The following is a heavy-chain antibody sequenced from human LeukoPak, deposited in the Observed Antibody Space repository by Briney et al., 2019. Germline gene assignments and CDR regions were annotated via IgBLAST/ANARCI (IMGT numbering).Heavy chain of an antibody. V-gene: IGHV1-58*01. J-gene: IGHJ4*02. CDR1: GFTFTSSA. CDR2: IVVGSGNT. CDR3: ATDDVTTGTKTALGY. Sequence: GTSVKVSCKASGFTFTSSAVQWVXQARGQGLXWXXXIVVGSGNTNYAQKFQERVTINRDMSTSTAYMELSSLRSEDTAVYYCATDDVTTGTKTALGYWGQGTLVTVSS. D-gene: IGHD1-1*01.